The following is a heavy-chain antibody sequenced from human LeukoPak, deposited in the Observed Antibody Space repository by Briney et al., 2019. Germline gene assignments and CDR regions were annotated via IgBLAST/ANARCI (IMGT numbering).Heavy chain of an antibody. Sequence: SETLSLTCTVSSGSISSSSYYWGWIRQPPGKGLEWIGSIYYSGSTYYNPSLKSRVTISVDTSKNQFSLKLSSVTAADTAVYYCAIITMVRGVSNWFDPWGQGTLVTVSS. CDR2: IYYSGST. D-gene: IGHD3-10*01. J-gene: IGHJ5*02. CDR3: AIITMVRGVSNWFDP. CDR1: SGSISSSSYY. V-gene: IGHV4-39*01.